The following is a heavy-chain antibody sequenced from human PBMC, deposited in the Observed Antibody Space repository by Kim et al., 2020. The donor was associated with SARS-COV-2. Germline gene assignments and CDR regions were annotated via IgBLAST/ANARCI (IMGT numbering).Heavy chain of an antibody. V-gene: IGHV1-24*01. J-gene: IGHJ4*01. CDR2: FDPEDGET. CDR1: GYTLTAVS. Sequence: ASVKVSCKVSGYTLTAVSMHWVRQAPGKGLEWMGGFDPEDGETTYAQKFQGRVTMTEDTSTNTAFMQLSGLRSKDTAVYYCAISLPFYFDSSAYYCLDYW. D-gene: IGHD3-22*01. CDR3: AISLPFYFDSSAYYCLDY.